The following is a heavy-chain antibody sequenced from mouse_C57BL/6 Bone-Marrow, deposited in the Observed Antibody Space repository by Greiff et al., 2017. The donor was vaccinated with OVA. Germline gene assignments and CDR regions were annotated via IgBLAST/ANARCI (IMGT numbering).Heavy chain of an antibody. Sequence: QVQLQQPGAELVRPGTSVKLSCKASGYTFTSYWMHWVKQRPGQGLEWIGVIDPSDSYTNYNQKFKGKATLTVDTSSSTAYMQLSSLTSEDSAVYYCARALRSAWFAYWGQGTLVTVSA. J-gene: IGHJ3*01. D-gene: IGHD1-1*01. V-gene: IGHV1-59*01. CDR3: ARALRSAWFAY. CDR1: GYTFTSYW. CDR2: IDPSDSYT.